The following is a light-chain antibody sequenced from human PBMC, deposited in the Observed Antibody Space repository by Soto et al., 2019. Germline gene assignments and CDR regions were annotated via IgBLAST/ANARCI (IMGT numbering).Light chain of an antibody. J-gene: IGKJ2*01. CDR1: QNLSRN. Sequence: EMVMTQSPATLTVSPGERATLSCRASQNLSRNLAWYQQQPGQAPRLLIFYASTRATGIPARFSGSGSGTDFTLTISSLQSEHFAVYYCQQYDKWPHTFGQGTKLEI. CDR3: QQYDKWPHT. CDR2: YAS. V-gene: IGKV3-15*01.